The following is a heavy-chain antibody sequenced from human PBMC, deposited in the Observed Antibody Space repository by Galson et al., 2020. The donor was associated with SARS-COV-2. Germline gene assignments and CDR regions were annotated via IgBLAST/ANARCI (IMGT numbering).Heavy chain of an antibody. CDR3: ATVGHGVVVPAAIGWDYYYYYRDV. CDR1: GYTLTELS. V-gene: IGHV1-24*01. J-gene: IGHJ6*03. CDR2: FDPEDGET. Sequence: ASVKVSCKVSGYTLTELSMHWVRQAPGKGLEWMGGFDPEDGETIYAQKFQGRVTMTEDTSTDTAYMELSSLRSEDTAVYYCATVGHGVVVPAAIGWDYYYYYRDVWGKGTTVTVSS. D-gene: IGHD2-2*02.